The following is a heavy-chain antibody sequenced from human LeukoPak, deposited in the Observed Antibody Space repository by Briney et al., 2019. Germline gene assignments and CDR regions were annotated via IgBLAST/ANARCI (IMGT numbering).Heavy chain of an antibody. Sequence: GASVKVSCKASGYTFTGYYIHWVRQAPGQGLEWMGWINPNSGGTNYAQKFQGRVTMTRDTSISTAYMELSRLRSDDTAVYYCASVTTVTTKGHGAFDIWGQGTMVTVSS. D-gene: IGHD4-17*01. J-gene: IGHJ3*02. CDR1: GYTFTGYY. CDR3: ASVTTVTTKGHGAFDI. V-gene: IGHV1-2*02. CDR2: INPNSGGT.